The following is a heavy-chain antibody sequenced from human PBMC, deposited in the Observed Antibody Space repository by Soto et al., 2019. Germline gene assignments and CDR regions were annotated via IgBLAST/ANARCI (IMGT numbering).Heavy chain of an antibody. J-gene: IGHJ3*01. D-gene: IGHD2-2*01. CDR2: IIPMLTVT. CDR1: GGTFSTYT. CDR3: SIGSWSAETFDV. V-gene: IGHV1-69*02. Sequence: QVHLVQSGAEVKKPGSSVKVSCKAAGGTFSTYTLIWVRQAPGQGLEWMGRIIPMLTVTNSAQKFQGRVTLTADKSTYTAFMELTSLRSDDTAVYYCSIGSWSAETFDVCGQGTMVTVSS.